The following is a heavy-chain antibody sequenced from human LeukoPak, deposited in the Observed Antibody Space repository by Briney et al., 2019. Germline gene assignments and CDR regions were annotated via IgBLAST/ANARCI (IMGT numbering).Heavy chain of an antibody. Sequence: PSETLSLTCTVSGVSIARSRNYWGWIRLPPGKGLEWIGTIYSSGGPYYNPSLKSRVTISVNTSKSQFSLNLSSVTAADTAVYYCATIMNPKWYFDDWGQGTLVTVSS. CDR3: ATIMNPKWYFDD. D-gene: IGHD2-15*01. CDR2: IYSSGGP. CDR1: GVSIARSRNY. J-gene: IGHJ4*02. V-gene: IGHV4-39*01.